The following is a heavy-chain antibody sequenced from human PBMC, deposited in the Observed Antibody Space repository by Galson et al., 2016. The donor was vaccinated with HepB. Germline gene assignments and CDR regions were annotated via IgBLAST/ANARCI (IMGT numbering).Heavy chain of an antibody. CDR1: GYTFTNYW. V-gene: IGHV5-51*01. CDR2: IYPGDSDT. D-gene: IGHD2-2*01. CDR3: ARHVNQQWFDP. J-gene: IGHJ5*02. Sequence: QSGAEVKKPGESLKISCKASGYTFTNYWIGWVRQLPGKGLEWMAIIYPGDSDTRYSPSFQGQVTISADKSISTAYLQWSSLKASDTATYYCARHVNQQWFDPWGRGTLVTVSS.